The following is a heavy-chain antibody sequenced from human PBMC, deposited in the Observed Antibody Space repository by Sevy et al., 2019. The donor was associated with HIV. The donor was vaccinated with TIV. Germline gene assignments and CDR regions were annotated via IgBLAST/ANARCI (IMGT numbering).Heavy chain of an antibody. CDR2: IHSDDTT. V-gene: IGHV3-66*01. CDR1: GFTVNSNY. D-gene: IGHD5-18*01. CDR3: AKGKSGYGYALNY. Sequence: GGSLRLSCAASGFTVNSNYMTWVRQAPGKGLEGVSVIHSDDTTYHADSVKDSFTISRSNFKNTLYLHMSSLRAEDTAVDYCAKGKSGYGYALNYWGQGTLVTVSS. J-gene: IGHJ4*02.